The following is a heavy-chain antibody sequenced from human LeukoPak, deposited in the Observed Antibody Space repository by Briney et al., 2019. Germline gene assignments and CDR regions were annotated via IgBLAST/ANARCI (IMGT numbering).Heavy chain of an antibody. CDR2: INGSGGST. V-gene: IGHV3-23*01. CDR1: GFTFSSYA. CDR3: ATMGFIAAALDY. D-gene: IGHD6-6*01. J-gene: IGHJ4*02. Sequence: PGGSLRLSCAASGFTFSSYAMSWVRQAPGKGLEWVSAINGSGGSTYYADSVKGRFTISRDKSKNTLYLQMNSLRAEDTAIYYCATMGFIAAALDYWGQGTLATVSS.